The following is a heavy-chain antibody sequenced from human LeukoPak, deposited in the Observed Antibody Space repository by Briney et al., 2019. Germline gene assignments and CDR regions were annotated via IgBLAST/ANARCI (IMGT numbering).Heavy chain of an antibody. CDR3: ASSSYWTTPRY. Sequence: ASVKVSCKASGYTFTSYYMHWVRQAPGQGLEWMGIINPSGGSTSYAQKFQGRVTMTRDTSTSTVYMELCSLRSEDTAVYYCASSSYWTTPRYWGQGTLVTVSS. CDR2: INPSGGST. CDR1: GYTFTSYY. J-gene: IGHJ4*02. V-gene: IGHV1-46*01. D-gene: IGHD1-1*01.